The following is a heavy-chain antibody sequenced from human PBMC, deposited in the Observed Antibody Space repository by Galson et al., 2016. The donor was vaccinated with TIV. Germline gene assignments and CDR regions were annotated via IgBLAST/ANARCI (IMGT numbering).Heavy chain of an antibody. J-gene: IGHJ5*02. Sequence: SVKVSCKASGYTFSNYGITWVRQAPGHGLEWVGWISVYNGDTHYDEKFQGRVTMTTDTSSNTAFMELRSLRSTDTAVYYCTRALVQGMVVVERQGWLDLWGQGSLVTVSS. CDR2: ISVYNGDT. CDR3: TRALVQGMVVVERQGWLDL. D-gene: IGHD2-15*01. CDR1: GYTFSNYG. V-gene: IGHV1-18*04.